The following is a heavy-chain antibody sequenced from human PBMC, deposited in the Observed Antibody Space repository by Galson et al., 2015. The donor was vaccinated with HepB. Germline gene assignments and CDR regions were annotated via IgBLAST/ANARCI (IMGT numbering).Heavy chain of an antibody. CDR1: DYTFTNFG. CDR3: ARARYSTSPPDY. V-gene: IGHV1-18*04. CDR2: ISAYNGNT. Sequence: SVKVSCKASDYTFTNFGISWVRQAPGQGLEWMGWISAYNGNTNYAQNLQGRVTMTTDTSTSTAYMVLRSLRSDDTAIYYCARARYSTSPPDYWGQGTLVTVSP. J-gene: IGHJ4*02. D-gene: IGHD6-6*01.